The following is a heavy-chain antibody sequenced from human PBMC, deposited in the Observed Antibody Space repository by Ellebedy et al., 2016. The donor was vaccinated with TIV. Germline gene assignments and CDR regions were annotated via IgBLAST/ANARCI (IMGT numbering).Heavy chain of an antibody. CDR1: GGTFSSYA. Sequence: AASVKVSCKASGGTFSSYAISWVRQAPGQGLEWMGRIIPILGIANYAQKFQGRVTITADKSTSTAYMELSSLRSEDTAVYYCALYCSSTSCYEVDYWGQGTLVTVSS. V-gene: IGHV1-69*04. CDR3: ALYCSSTSCYEVDY. D-gene: IGHD2-2*01. CDR2: IIPILGIA. J-gene: IGHJ4*02.